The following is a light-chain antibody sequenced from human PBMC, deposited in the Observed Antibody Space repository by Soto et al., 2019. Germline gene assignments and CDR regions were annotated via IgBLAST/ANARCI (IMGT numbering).Light chain of an antibody. CDR3: QQRSNWLWT. V-gene: IGKV3-11*01. J-gene: IGKJ1*01. CDR2: DAS. CDR1: QSVSSY. Sequence: EIVLTQSPATLSLSPGERATLSCRASQSVSSYLAWYQQKPGQAPRLLIYDASNMATGIPARFSGSGSGTGFTLTISSLEPEDCAVYYCQQRSNWLWTFGQGTKVEIK.